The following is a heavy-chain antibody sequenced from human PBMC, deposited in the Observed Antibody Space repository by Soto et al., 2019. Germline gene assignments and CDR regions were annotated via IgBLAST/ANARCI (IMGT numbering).Heavy chain of an antibody. CDR2: LNGRGDTS. CDR1: GFTFGNYG. D-gene: IGHD3-9*01. CDR3: PKVWDQPPDYYYYMDV. Sequence: QLLESGGGLVQPGGSLRLSCAASGFTFGNYGMTWVRQAPGKGLEWVSALNGRGDTSYYADSVNGRFTMSRDNSKNILYLQMNILRAEDTALYYCPKVWDQPPDYYYYMDVWGKGTTVTVS. J-gene: IGHJ6*03. V-gene: IGHV3-23*01.